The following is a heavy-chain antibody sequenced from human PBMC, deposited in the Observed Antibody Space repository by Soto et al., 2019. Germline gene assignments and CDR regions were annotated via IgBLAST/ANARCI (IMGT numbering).Heavy chain of an antibody. V-gene: IGHV2-5*02. CDR1: GFSLSTSGVG. D-gene: IGHD1-7*01. J-gene: IGHJ4*02. CDR2: IYWDDDK. Sequence: QITLKESGPTLVKPTQTLTLTCTFSGFSLSTSGVGVGWIRQPPGKALEWLALIYWDDDKRYSPSLKSRLTIPKDTSKNQVVLTMTNMDPVDTATYYCAHRDNWNYGGGFDYWGQGTLVTVSS. CDR3: AHRDNWNYGGGFDY.